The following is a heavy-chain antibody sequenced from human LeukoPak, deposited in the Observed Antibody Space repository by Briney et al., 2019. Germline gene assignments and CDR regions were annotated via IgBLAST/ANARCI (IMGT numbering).Heavy chain of an antibody. CDR1: GFTFSSYS. CDR3: ARDGPQGYYFDY. D-gene: IGHD3/OR15-3a*01. CDR2: ISSSSSYI. V-gene: IGHV3-21*01. Sequence: GGSLRLSGAASGFTFSSYSMNWVRQAPGKGLEWVSSISSSSSYIYYADSVKGRFTISRDNAKNSLYLQMNSLRAEDTAVYYCARDGPQGYYFDYWGQGTLVTVSS. J-gene: IGHJ4*02.